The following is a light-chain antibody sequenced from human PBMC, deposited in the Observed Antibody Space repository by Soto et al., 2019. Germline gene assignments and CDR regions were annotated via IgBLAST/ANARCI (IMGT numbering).Light chain of an antibody. CDR1: QSISTY. CDR3: QHRGG. Sequence: EMVLTQSPATLSLSPGERATLSCRAAQSISTYLAWYQQNPGQGPRLLIYDASKRATGIPARFSGSGSGTDFSLIISSLEPEDFAGHQSQHRGGFGQGTKLEI. V-gene: IGKV3-11*01. J-gene: IGKJ2*03. CDR2: DAS.